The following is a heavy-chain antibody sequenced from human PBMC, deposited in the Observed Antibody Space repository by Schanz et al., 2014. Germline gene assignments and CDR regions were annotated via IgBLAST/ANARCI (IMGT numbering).Heavy chain of an antibody. Sequence: EVQLVESGGGLVQPGGSLRLSCAASGFSFGSYAMSWVRQAPGKGLEWVSGISGSGVITYYEDSVKGRFTISRDNSKNTMYLQMNSLRAEDTAVYYCVKDLQRELLRDDHYYGMDVWGQGTTVTVSS. CDR3: VKDLQRELLRDDHYYGMDV. CDR2: ISGSGVIT. V-gene: IGHV3-23*04. CDR1: GFSFGSYA. D-gene: IGHD1-26*01. J-gene: IGHJ6*02.